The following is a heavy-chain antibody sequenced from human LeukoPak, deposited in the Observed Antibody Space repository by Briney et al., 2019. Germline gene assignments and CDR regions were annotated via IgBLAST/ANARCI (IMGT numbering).Heavy chain of an antibody. V-gene: IGHV1-18*01. CDR3: AISYYYDSSGYDAFDI. J-gene: IGHJ3*02. CDR2: ISAYNGNT. D-gene: IGHD3-22*01. CDR1: GYTFTSYG. Sequence: ASVKVSCKASGYTFTSYGISWVRQAPGQGLEWMGWISAYNGNTNYAQKLQGRVTMTTDTSTSTAYMGLRSLRSDDTAVYYCAISYYYDSSGYDAFDIWGQGTMVTVSS.